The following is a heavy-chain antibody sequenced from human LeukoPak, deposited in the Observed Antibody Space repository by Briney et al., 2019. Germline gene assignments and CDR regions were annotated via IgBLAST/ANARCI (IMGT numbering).Heavy chain of an antibody. V-gene: IGHV4-61*01. CDR3: ASLTVSMAANFDY. D-gene: IGHD5-24*01. CDR2: IYYSGST. CDR1: GGSISSSSYY. Sequence: KPSETLSLTCTVSGGSISSSSYYWSWIRQPPGKGLEWIGYIYYSGSTNYNPSLKSRVTISVDTSKNQFSLKLSSVTAADTAVYYCASLTVSMAANFDYWGQGTLVTVSS. J-gene: IGHJ4*02.